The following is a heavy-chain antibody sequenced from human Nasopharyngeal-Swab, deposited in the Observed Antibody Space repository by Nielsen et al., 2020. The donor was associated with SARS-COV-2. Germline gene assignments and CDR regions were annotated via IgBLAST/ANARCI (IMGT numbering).Heavy chain of an antibody. CDR2: ISSSSSYI. D-gene: IGHD4-17*01. V-gene: IGHV3-21*01. J-gene: IGHJ6*02. Sequence: GGSLRLFCAASGFTFSSYSMNWVRQAPGKGLEWVSSISSSSSYIYYADSVKGRFTISRDNAKNSLYLQMNSLRAEDTAVYYCAKMTTVTTVWPPGYYYGMDVWGQGTTVTVSS. CDR1: GFTFSSYS. CDR3: AKMTTVTTVWPPGYYYGMDV.